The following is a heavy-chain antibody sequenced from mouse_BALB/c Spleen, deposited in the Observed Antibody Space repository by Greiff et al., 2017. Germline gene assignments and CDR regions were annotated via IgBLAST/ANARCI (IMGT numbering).Heavy chain of an antibody. CDR2: ISSGSSTI. Sequence: EVQVVESGGGLVQPGGSRKLSCAASGFTFSSFGMHWVRQAPEKGLEWVAYISSGSSTIYYADTVKGRFTISRDNPKNTLFLQMTSLRSEDTAMYYCAREWGFAYWGQGTLVTVSA. CDR1: GFTFSSFG. D-gene: IGHD1-3*01. V-gene: IGHV5-17*02. CDR3: AREWGFAY. J-gene: IGHJ3*01.